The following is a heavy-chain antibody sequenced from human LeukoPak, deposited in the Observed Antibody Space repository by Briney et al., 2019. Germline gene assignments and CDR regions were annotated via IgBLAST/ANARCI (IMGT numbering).Heavy chain of an antibody. CDR3: AKYTSGTSYRGLDQ. J-gene: IGHJ4*02. Sequence: RSRSLASPPYRLSFSSHGMHCVRQAPNKVLEWVAVIWYDGSNKYYADSVKGRFTISRDDSKNTVYLQMNSLRAEDTAVYSCAKYTSGTSYRGLDQWGQGTLVTVSS. CDR1: RLSFSSHG. V-gene: IGHV3-33*06. CDR2: IWYDGSNK. D-gene: IGHD3-10*01.